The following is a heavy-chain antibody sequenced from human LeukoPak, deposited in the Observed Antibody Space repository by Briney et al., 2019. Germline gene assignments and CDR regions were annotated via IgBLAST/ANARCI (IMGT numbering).Heavy chain of an antibody. J-gene: IGHJ4*02. Sequence: PGRSLRLSCAVPGFTFGNYGMHWVRQASGKGLEWVALISYDGSSEYYAGSVKGRFTISRDNSKITVYLQMNSLKAEDTAVYYCARDFDGPRASDYWGQGISVTVSS. D-gene: IGHD4-17*01. CDR3: ARDFDGPRASDY. CDR2: ISYDGSSE. V-gene: IGHV3-30*03. CDR1: GFTFGNYG.